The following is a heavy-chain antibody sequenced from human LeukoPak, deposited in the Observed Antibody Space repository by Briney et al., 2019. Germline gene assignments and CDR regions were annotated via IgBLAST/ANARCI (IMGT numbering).Heavy chain of an antibody. CDR3: ARGRSFDF. V-gene: IGHV3-7*03. CDR1: GFTFSRYW. J-gene: IGHJ4*02. CDR2: IKEDGNEK. Sequence: GGSLRLSCAASGFTFSRYWMTWVRQAPGKGLEWVANIKEDGNEKYYVDSVKGRFTISRDNAKNSLYLQMNSLRDEDTAVYYCARGRSFDFWGQGILVTVSS.